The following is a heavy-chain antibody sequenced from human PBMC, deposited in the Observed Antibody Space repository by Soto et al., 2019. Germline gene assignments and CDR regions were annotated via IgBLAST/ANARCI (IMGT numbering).Heavy chain of an antibody. J-gene: IGHJ4*02. CDR1: GGSISSGDYY. CDR3: ARCPRCGGYDFDY. CDR2: IYYSGST. Sequence: PSETLSLTCTVSGGSISSGDYYWSWIRQPPGKGLEWIGYIYYSGSTYYNPSLKSRVTISVDTSKNQFSLKLSSVTAADTAVYYCARCPRCGGYDFDYWGQGTLVTVSS. D-gene: IGHD5-12*01. V-gene: IGHV4-30-4*01.